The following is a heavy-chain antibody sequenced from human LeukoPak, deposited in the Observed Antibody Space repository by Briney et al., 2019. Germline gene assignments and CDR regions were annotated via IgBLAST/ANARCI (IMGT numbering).Heavy chain of an antibody. V-gene: IGHV3-15*01. J-gene: IGHJ4*02. Sequence: GGSLRLSCADSGFSITNAWMSWVRQAPGKGLEWVGRIKSKGDGETTDYAAPVKGRFIMSRDDSKATLYLQMNSLKTEDTAVYYCTTDLGITMIRGVIVNWGQGTLVTVSS. CDR2: IKSKGDGETT. CDR3: TTDLGITMIRGVIVN. D-gene: IGHD3-10*01. CDR1: GFSITNAW.